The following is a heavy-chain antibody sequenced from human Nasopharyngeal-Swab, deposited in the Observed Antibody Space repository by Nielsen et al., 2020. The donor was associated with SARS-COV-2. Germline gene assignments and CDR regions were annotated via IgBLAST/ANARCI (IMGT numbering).Heavy chain of an antibody. J-gene: IGHJ6*03. CDR3: ARSATGYYYMDV. Sequence: GGSLRLSCAASGFTFSSYAIHWVRQAPGKGLEWVAVISYDGSNKYYADSVKGRFTISRDNSRNTLYLQMNSLRTEDTALYYCARSATGYYYMDVWGKGTTVTVSS. CDR1: GFTFSSYA. CDR2: ISYDGSNK. D-gene: IGHD3-9*01. V-gene: IGHV3-30*04.